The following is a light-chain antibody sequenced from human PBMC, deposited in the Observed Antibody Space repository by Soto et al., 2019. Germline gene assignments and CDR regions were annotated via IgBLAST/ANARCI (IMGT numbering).Light chain of an antibody. V-gene: IGKV3-15*01. J-gene: IGKJ1*01. CDR3: QQYKNGPET. Sequence: EILMTQSPATLSVSPGERATLSCRASQSISSNLAWYHHKPGQAPRLLIYDAFTRATGIPARFSGSGSGTNFPLTISALHSEDLAVYYCQQYKNGPETFGQGTKGDIK. CDR1: QSISSN. CDR2: DAF.